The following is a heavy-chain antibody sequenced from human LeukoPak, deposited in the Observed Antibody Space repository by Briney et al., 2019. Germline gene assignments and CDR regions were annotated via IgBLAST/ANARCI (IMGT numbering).Heavy chain of an antibody. CDR2: IKTDGSEK. J-gene: IGHJ1*01. Sequence: LAGGSLRLSCEGSGFTFSNYWMGWVRQAPGKGLQWVANIKTDGSEKYYVDSVKGRFTISRDNAKNSLCLQMNSLRAEDTAVYYCATYSSLNRREFQYWGQGTLLTVSS. CDR1: GFTFSNYW. CDR3: ATYSSLNRREFQY. V-gene: IGHV3-7*01. D-gene: IGHD3-22*01.